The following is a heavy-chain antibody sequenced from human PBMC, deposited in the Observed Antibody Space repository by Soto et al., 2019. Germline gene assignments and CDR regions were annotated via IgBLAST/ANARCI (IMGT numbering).Heavy chain of an antibody. D-gene: IGHD2-2*01. CDR2: ISYDGSNK. Sequence: ARRRILKTQGKGLEWVAVISYDGSNKYYADSVKGRFTISRDNSKNSLYLQMNNLRAEDTAVYYCARLRRPAVSTDSAYLWSHASIVTVPS. J-gene: IGHJ3*01. CDR3: ARLRRPAVSTDSAYL. CDR1: A. V-gene: IGHV3-30-3*01.